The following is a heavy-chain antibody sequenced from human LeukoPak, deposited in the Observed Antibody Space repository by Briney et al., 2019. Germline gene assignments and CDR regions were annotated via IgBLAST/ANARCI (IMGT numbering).Heavy chain of an antibody. CDR3: AREISIAVAGTGY. D-gene: IGHD6-19*01. V-gene: IGHV3-48*04. J-gene: IGHJ4*02. Sequence: PGGSLRLPCAGSGFTFSSYTMNWVRQAPGKGLEWVSYISSRGSTIYYADSVKGRFTISRDNAKNSLYLQMNSLRAEDTAVYYCAREISIAVAGTGYWGQGTLVTVSS. CDR1: GFTFSSYT. CDR2: ISSRGSTI.